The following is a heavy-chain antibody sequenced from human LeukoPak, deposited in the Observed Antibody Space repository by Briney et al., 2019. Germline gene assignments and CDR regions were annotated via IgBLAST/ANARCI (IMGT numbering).Heavy chain of an antibody. CDR3: AKGDTTWELPHDY. V-gene: IGHV3-23*01. CDR1: GFTFTTYG. D-gene: IGHD1-26*01. J-gene: IGHJ4*02. CDR2: ISGSGGIT. Sequence: QAGGTLRLSCSASGFTFTTYGMNWARQAPGKGLEWVSAISGSGGITSYADSVKGRFTISRDNSKNTLYLQMNSLRAEDTAVYYCAKGDTTWELPHDYWGQGTLVTVSS.